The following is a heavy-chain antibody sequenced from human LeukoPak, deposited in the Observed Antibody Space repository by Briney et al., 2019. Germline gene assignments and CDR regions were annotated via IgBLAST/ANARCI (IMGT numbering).Heavy chain of an antibody. D-gene: IGHD5-18*01. CDR3: ARRKGIQLWLTGGNWFDP. J-gene: IGHJ5*02. V-gene: IGHV4-39*07. CDR2: IYYSGST. Sequence: SETLSLTCTVSGGSISSSSYYWGWIRQPPGKGLEWIGSIYYSGSTYYNPSLKSRVTISVDTSKNQFSLKLSSVTAADTAVYYCARRKGIQLWLTGGNWFDPWGQGTLVTVSS. CDR1: GGSISSSSYY.